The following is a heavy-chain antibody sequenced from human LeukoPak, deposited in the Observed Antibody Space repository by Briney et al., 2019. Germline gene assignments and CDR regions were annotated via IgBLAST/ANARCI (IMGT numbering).Heavy chain of an antibody. V-gene: IGHV1-2*02. CDR3: ARGYSGYDLPDY. J-gene: IGHJ4*02. D-gene: IGHD5-12*01. CDR2: INPNSGGT. CDR1: GGTFSCYT. Sequence: GASVKVYCKASGGTFSCYTISWVRQATGHGLEWMGWINPNSGGTNYAQKFQGRVTMTRDTSISTAYMELTRMTSDDTAVYYCARGYSGYDLPDYWGQGTLVTVSS.